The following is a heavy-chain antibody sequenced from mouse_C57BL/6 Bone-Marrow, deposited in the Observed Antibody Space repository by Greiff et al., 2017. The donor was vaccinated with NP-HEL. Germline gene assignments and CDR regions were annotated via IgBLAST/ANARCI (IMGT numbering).Heavy chain of an antibody. J-gene: IGHJ2*01. CDR3: ARRNYYGSPYYFDY. CDR2: INPNNGGT. V-gene: IGHV1-22*01. D-gene: IGHD1-1*01. Sequence: EVKLQESGPELVKPGASVKMSCKASGYTFTDYNMHWVKQSHGKSLEWIGYINPNNGGTSYNQKFKGKATLTVNKSSSTAYMELRSLTSEDSAVYYCARRNYYGSPYYFDYWGQGTTLTVSS. CDR1: GYTFTDYN.